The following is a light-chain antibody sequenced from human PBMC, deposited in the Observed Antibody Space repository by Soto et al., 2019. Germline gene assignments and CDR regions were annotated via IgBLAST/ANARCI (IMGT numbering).Light chain of an antibody. V-gene: IGKV1-5*03. J-gene: IGKJ1*01. CDR2: KAS. CDR1: QSISTS. Sequence: DIQMTQSPSTLSASVGDRVTITCRASQSISTSLAWYQQKPGKAPKVLFYKASSLESGVPSRFSGSGSGTEFTLTISSLQPDDFATYYCQHCDSYWTFGQGTKVEIK. CDR3: QHCDSYWT.